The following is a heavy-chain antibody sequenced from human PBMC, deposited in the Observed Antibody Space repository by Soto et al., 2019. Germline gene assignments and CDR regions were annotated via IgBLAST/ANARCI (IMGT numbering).Heavy chain of an antibody. V-gene: IGHV4-34*01. CDR3: ARDGKVMVRGVNVFYYYYGMDV. CDR2: INHSGST. Sequence: SETLSLTCAVYGGSSSGYYWSWIRQPPGKGLEWIGEINHSGSTNYNPSLKSRVTISVDTSKNQFSLKLSSVTAADTAVYYCARDGKVMVRGVNVFYYYYGMDVWGQGTTVTVSS. CDR1: GGSSSGYY. D-gene: IGHD3-10*01. J-gene: IGHJ6*02.